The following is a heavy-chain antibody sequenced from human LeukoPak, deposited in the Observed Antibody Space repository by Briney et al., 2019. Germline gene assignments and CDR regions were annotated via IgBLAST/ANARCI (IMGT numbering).Heavy chain of an antibody. V-gene: IGHV3-48*03. Sequence: GGSLRLSCAASGFTFSSYEMNWVRQAPGKGLEWVSYISSSGSTIYYADSVKGRFTISRDNAKNSLYLQMNSLRAEDTAVYYCARESAYYYGSGSYVDYWGQGTLVTVSS. CDR2: ISSSGSTI. J-gene: IGHJ4*02. D-gene: IGHD3-10*01. CDR3: ARESAYYYGSGSYVDY. CDR1: GFTFSSYE.